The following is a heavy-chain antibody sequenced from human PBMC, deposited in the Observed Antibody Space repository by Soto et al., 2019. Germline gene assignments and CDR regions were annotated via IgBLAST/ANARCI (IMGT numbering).Heavy chain of an antibody. V-gene: IGHV4-31*03. Sequence: QVQLQESGPGLVKPSQTLSLTCTVSGGSISSGGYYWSWIRQHPGKGLEWIRYIYYSGSTYYNPSLRSRVTISVDTSKNQFSLKLSSVTGADTAVYYCARGYYDILTGYYPDRMDVWGQGTTVTVSS. CDR1: GGSISSGGYY. CDR3: ARGYYDILTGYYPDRMDV. D-gene: IGHD3-9*01. J-gene: IGHJ6*02. CDR2: IYYSGST.